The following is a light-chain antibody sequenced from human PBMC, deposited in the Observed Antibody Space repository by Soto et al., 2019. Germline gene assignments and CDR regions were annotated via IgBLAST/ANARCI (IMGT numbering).Light chain of an antibody. J-gene: IGKJ1*01. CDR2: GAS. Sequence: AYTKSPTSLSFSPGQRSTFSGSASQSVSSRSLAWYQQKRGQAPRLLIYGASRRATGLPDRFSGSGSGTEFTLTISSLEPEDIATYYCQQYNNPPPTFGQGTKVDI. CDR1: QSVSSRS. CDR3: QQYNNPPPT. V-gene: IGKV3-20*01.